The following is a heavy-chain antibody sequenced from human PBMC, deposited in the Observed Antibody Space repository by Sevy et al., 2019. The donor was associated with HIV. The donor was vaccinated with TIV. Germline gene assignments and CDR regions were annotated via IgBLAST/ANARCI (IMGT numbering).Heavy chain of an antibody. J-gene: IGHJ3*02. CDR2: ISYDGSNK. CDR1: GFTFSSYA. Sequence: GGSLRLSCAASGFTFSSYAMHWVRQAPGKGLEWVAVISYDGSNKYYADSVKGRFIISRDNSKNTLYLQMNSLRAEDTAVYYCARAGYFDWFDAFDIWGQGTMVTVSS. D-gene: IGHD3-9*01. CDR3: ARAGYFDWFDAFDI. V-gene: IGHV3-30-3*01.